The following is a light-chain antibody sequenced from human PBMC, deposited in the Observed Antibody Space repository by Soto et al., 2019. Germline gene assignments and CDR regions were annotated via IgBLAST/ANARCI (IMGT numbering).Light chain of an antibody. V-gene: IGLV6-57*04. J-gene: IGLJ2*01. CDR2: EDN. CDR3: QSYDSSTVV. CDR1: SGSIASNY. Sequence: NFLLPQPHSGPESPGKTGTISCTRSSGSIASNYVQWYQQRPGSAPTTVIYEDNQRPSGVPDRFSGSIDSSSNSASLTISGLKTEDEADYYCQSYDSSTVVFGGGTKVTVL.